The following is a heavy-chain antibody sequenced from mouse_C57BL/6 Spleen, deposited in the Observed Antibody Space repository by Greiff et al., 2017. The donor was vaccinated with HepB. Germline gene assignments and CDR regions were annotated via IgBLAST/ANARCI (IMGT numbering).Heavy chain of an antibody. CDR1: GYSITSGYY. CDR2: ISYDGSN. Sequence: VQLKESGPGLVKPSQSLSLTCSVTGYSITSGYYWNWIRQFPGNKLEWMGYISYDGSNNYHPSLKNRISITRDTSKNQFFLKLNSVTTEDTATYYCARDKRGPYFDVWGTGTTVTVSS. V-gene: IGHV3-6*01. CDR3: ARDKRGPYFDV. J-gene: IGHJ1*03.